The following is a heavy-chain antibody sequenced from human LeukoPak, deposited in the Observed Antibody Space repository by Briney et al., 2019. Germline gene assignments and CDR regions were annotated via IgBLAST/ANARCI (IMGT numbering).Heavy chain of an antibody. J-gene: IGHJ3*02. CDR2: INPSGGST. D-gene: IGHD3-10*01. CDR1: GYTFTSYY. V-gene: IGHV1-46*01. Sequence: ASVKVSCKASGYTFTSYYMHWVRQAPGQGLEWMGIINPSGGSTSYAQKFQGRVTMTRDTSTSTVYMELSSLRSEDTAVYYCARGGAGFGELFAFDIWGQGTMVTVSS. CDR3: ARGGAGFGELFAFDI.